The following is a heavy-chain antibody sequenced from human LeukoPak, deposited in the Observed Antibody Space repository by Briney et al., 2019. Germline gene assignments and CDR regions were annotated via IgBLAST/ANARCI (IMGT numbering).Heavy chain of an antibody. CDR1: GGSISSDTYY. CDR2: IYYTGSI. Sequence: PSETLSLTCTVSGGSISSDTYYWGWIRQPPGKGLEWIGNIYYTGSIYYSPSLKSRVTISVDTSKNQFSLKLTSVTAADTALYHCAMGKWELLRGSWFDPWGQGTLVTVSS. J-gene: IGHJ5*02. D-gene: IGHD1-26*01. V-gene: IGHV4-39*01. CDR3: AMGKWELLRGSWFDP.